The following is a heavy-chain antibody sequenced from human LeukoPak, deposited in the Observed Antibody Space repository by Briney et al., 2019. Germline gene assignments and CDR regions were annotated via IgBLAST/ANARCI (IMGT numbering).Heavy chain of an antibody. Sequence: ASVMVSCKASGYTFTSYDIDWVRQANGQGLEWMGWMNPNSGNTGYAQKFQGRVTMTRNTSISTAYMELSSLRSEDTAVYYCARGVQATADPSSDYWGQGTLVTVS. J-gene: IGHJ4*02. D-gene: IGHD2-21*02. CDR2: MNPNSGNT. CDR1: GYTFTSYD. CDR3: ARGVQATADPSSDY. V-gene: IGHV1-8*01.